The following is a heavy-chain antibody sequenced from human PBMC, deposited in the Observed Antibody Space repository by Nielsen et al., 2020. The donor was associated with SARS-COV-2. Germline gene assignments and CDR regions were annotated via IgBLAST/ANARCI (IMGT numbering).Heavy chain of an antibody. CDR3: ASCKGDGKCFDCEGFDY. CDR1: GGPISTYY. V-gene: IGHV4-59*08. CDR2: IDYSGST. J-gene: IGHJ4*02. D-gene: IGHD3-9*01. Sequence: SETLSLTCTVSGGPISTYYWSWIRQPPGEGLEWIGYIDYSGSTNFSPSLKSRVTISLDTSKNQFSLKLSSVTAEDTAVYYCASCKGDGKCFDCEGFDYWGQGTLVTVSS.